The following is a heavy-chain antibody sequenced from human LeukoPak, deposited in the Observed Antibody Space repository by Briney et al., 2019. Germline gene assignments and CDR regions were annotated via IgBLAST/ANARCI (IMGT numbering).Heavy chain of an antibody. D-gene: IGHD2-21*01. CDR3: ARDADGGDSVTD. J-gene: IGHJ4*02. V-gene: IGHV1-2*02. Sequence: ASVKISCKASVYTFTGYYMHWVRQAPGQGLEWMGWINPNSGGTNYAQKFQGRVTMTRDTSISTAYMELSRLRSDDTAVYYCARDADGGDSVTDWGQGTLVTVSS. CDR2: INPNSGGT. CDR1: VYTFTGYY.